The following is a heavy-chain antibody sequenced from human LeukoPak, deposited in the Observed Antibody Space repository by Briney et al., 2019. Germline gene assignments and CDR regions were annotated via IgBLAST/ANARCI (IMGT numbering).Heavy chain of an antibody. J-gene: IGHJ6*02. V-gene: IGHV3-30*18. CDR3: AKDFYGVNSGAYYGMDV. D-gene: IGHD4-23*01. Sequence: GGSLRLSCAASGSTIISYGMHWVRQAPGKGLEWVAVIPYDGSYKYYSDSVKGRFAISRDNSRNTLDLQMNSLRAEDTAVYYCAKDFYGVNSGAYYGMDVWGQGTTVTVSS. CDR1: GSTIISYG. CDR2: IPYDGSYK.